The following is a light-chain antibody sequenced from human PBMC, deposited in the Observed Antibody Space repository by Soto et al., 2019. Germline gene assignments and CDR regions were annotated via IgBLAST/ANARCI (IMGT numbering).Light chain of an antibody. CDR3: QQYGSSALT. V-gene: IGKV3-20*01. CDR1: QRLASDY. CDR2: GAS. J-gene: IGKJ4*01. Sequence: EIELTQSPGTLSLSPGERATLSCRASQRLASDYLAWYQQRPGQAPRLLLYGASSRPTGIPDRFSGSGSGTDLTLTISRLEPEDFAVYYCQQYGSSALTFGGGTKVDI.